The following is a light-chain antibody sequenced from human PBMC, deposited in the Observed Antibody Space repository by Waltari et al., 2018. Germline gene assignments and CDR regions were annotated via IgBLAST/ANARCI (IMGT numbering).Light chain of an antibody. CDR3: ATWDDSLNGPV. V-gene: IGLV1-44*01. CDR2: TTI. CDR1: SSNIGNNI. J-gene: IGLJ2*01. Sequence: QSVLTQPPSASGTPGQRVTISCSGNSSNIGNNIVNWYQQLPGTAPKLLFYTTIHRPAGVPDRFSGSKSGPSASLAISGLQSEDEADYYCATWDDSLNGPVFGGGTKLTVL.